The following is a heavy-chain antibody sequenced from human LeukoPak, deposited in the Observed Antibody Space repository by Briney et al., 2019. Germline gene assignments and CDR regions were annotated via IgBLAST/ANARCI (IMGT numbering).Heavy chain of an antibody. V-gene: IGHV3-53*01. CDR2: IYSGSSST. J-gene: IGHJ4*02. Sequence: GGSLRLSCAASGFTVSSNYMSWVRQAPGKGLEWVSVIYSGSSSTYYTDSVKGRFTISRDNAKNTLYLQMNSLRAEDTAVYYCAKSPDVAGTGRFDYWGQGTLVTVSS. CDR3: AKSPDVAGTGRFDY. CDR1: GFTVSSNY. D-gene: IGHD6-19*01.